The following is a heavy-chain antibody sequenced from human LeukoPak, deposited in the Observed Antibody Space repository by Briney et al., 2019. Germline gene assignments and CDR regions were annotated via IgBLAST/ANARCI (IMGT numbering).Heavy chain of an antibody. CDR3: AKDMRFDWTPYYFDY. CDR2: ISGSGGST. Sequence: GGSLRLSCAASGFTFSSYAMSWVRQAPGKGLQWVSAISGSGGSTYYADSVKGRFTISRDNSKNTLYLQMNSLRAEDTAVYYCAKDMRFDWTPYYFDYWGQGTLVTVSS. V-gene: IGHV3-23*01. D-gene: IGHD3-9*01. J-gene: IGHJ4*02. CDR1: GFTFSSYA.